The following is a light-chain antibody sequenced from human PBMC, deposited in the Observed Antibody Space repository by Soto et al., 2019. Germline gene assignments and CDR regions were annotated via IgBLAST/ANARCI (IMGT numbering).Light chain of an antibody. CDR2: GAS. V-gene: IGKV3-15*01. Sequence: EIVMTQSPATLSVSPGERASLSCRASQSVSSNLAWYQQKPGQAPRLLIYGASTRATGIPARFSGSGSGTEFTLTISSLQSEDFAVDYCQQYNNWLPPFGPGTKVDIK. CDR1: QSVSSN. CDR3: QQYNNWLPP. J-gene: IGKJ3*01.